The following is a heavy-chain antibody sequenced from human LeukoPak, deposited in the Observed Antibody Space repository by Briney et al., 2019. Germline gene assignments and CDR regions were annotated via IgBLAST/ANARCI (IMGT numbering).Heavy chain of an antibody. D-gene: IGHD3-22*01. CDR3: TTGTYYYDSSGYYFPFYYYYYGMDV. CDR1: GFTFSNAW. Sequence: GGSLRLSCAASGFTFSNAWMSWVRQAPGKGLEWVGRIKSKTDGGTTDYAAPVKGRFTISRDDSKNTLYLQMNSLNTEATAVYYCTTGTYYYDSSGYYFPFYYYYYGMDVWGQGTTVTVSS. CDR2: IKSKTDGGTT. J-gene: IGHJ6*02. V-gene: IGHV3-15*01.